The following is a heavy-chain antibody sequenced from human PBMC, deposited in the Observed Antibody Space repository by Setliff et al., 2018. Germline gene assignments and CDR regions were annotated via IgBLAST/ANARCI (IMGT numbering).Heavy chain of an antibody. CDR1: GFGFTTFG. Sequence: ASVKVSCKTSGFGFTTFGFSWVRQAPGQGLEWLGSISPYRGNTNYPQWLQDRVTMTIDTSATTVYMELQSLRSDDTAVHYCVRSSAPQVVLAADFDFWGQGTPVTVSS. V-gene: IGHV1-18*01. CDR3: VRSSAPQVVLAADFDF. J-gene: IGHJ4*02. CDR2: ISPYRGNT. D-gene: IGHD6-19*01.